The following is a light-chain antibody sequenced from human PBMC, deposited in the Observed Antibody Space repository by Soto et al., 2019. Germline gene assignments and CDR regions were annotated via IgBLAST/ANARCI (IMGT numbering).Light chain of an antibody. Sequence: EIVMTQSPATLSVSPGERATLSCRASQSVSSNLAWYQQKPGQAPRLLIYGASTRATGIPARFSGSGSGTEFTLTISSLQSEDFAVYYCQQYNSLPHTFGQGTKLEIK. CDR3: QQYNSLPHT. V-gene: IGKV3-15*01. J-gene: IGKJ2*01. CDR2: GAS. CDR1: QSVSSN.